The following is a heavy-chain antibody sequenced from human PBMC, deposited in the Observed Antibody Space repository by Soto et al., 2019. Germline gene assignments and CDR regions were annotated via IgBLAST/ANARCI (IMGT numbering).Heavy chain of an antibody. V-gene: IGHV1-3*01. Sequence: RVSSYAFTVYAMNWVREAPGQRLEWMGWINAGNGNTKYSQKFQGRVTITRDTSASTAYMELSSLRSEDTAVYYCASGPLRYFDWLPAYHLGRYGMDVWGQGTTVTVS. J-gene: IGHJ6*02. CDR1: SYAFTVYA. CDR3: ASGPLRYFDWLPAYHLGRYGMDV. CDR2: INAGNGNT. D-gene: IGHD3-9*01.